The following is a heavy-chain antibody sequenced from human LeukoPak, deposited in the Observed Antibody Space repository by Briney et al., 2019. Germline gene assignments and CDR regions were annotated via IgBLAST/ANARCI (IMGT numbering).Heavy chain of an antibody. CDR1: GFTFNNYD. D-gene: IGHD3-3*01. CDR2: IRYDGSNK. CDR3: ARVDLWSAYRLYYFDY. J-gene: IGHJ4*02. Sequence: PGGSLRLSCAASGFTFNNYDMHWVRQAPGKGLEWVAFIRYDGSNKYYAESVKGRFTISRDNSKNTLYLQMNSLRAEDTAVYYCARVDLWSAYRLYYFDYWGQGTLVTVSS. V-gene: IGHV3-30*02.